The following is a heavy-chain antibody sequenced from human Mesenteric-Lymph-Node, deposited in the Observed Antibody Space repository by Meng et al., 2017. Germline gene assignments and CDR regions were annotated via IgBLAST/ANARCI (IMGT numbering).Heavy chain of an antibody. Sequence: GGSLRLSCAASGFTFSSYAMHWVRQAPGKGLEWVANIKHDGSAEDYMDSVKGRFTISRDNAKNSVFLQMTSLTAEDTALYYCARNRGYNSFDYWGQRTLVTVSS. V-gene: IGHV3-7*01. J-gene: IGHJ4*02. D-gene: IGHD5-24*01. CDR2: IKHDGSAE. CDR1: GFTFSSYA. CDR3: ARNRGYNSFDY.